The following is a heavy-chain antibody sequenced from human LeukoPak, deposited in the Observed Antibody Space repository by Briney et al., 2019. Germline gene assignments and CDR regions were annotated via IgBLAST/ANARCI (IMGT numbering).Heavy chain of an antibody. Sequence: PSETLSLTRAVYGGSFSGYYWSWIRQPPGKGLEWIGEINHSGSTNYNPSLKSRVTISVDTSKNQFSLKLSSVTAADTAVYYCASGHVAAAPDYWGQGTLVTVSS. CDR3: ASGHVAAAPDY. D-gene: IGHD6-13*01. J-gene: IGHJ4*02. CDR1: GGSFSGYY. V-gene: IGHV4-34*01. CDR2: INHSGST.